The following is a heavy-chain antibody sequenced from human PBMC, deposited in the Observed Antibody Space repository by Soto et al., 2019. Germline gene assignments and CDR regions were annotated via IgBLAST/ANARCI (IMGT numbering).Heavy chain of an antibody. CDR1: GFTFDDYA. J-gene: IGHJ6*02. D-gene: IGHD3-10*01. CDR2: ISWNSGSI. Sequence: GGSLRRFCAASGFTFDDYAMHWGRQAPGKGLEWVSGISWNSGSIGYADSVKGRFTISRDNAKNSLYLQMNSLRAEDTALYYCAKDIGGYYDYGMDVWGQGTTVTVSS. V-gene: IGHV3-9*01. CDR3: AKDIGGYYDYGMDV.